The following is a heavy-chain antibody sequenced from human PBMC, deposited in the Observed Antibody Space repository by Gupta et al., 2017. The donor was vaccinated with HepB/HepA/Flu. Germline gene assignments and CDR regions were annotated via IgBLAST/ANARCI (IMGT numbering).Heavy chain of an antibody. J-gene: IGHJ4*02. Sequence: EVQLLESGGGLVQPGGSLRLSCAASGFTFSSHSMSWVRQAPGKGLDWVSAISGSGGSTYYADSVKGRFTIPRDNSKNTLYLQMNSLRAEDTAVYYCAKGAVAGPYFDYWGQGTLVTGSS. CDR3: AKGAVAGPYFDY. CDR2: ISGSGGST. V-gene: IGHV3-23*01. D-gene: IGHD6-19*01. CDR1: GFTFSSHS.